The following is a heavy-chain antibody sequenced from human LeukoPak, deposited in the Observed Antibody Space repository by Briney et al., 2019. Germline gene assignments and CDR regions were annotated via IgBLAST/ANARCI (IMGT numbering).Heavy chain of an antibody. D-gene: IGHD2-21*01. CDR1: GYTFSRHG. CDR3: ARLWGSVSGYFDY. V-gene: IGHV3-33*01. J-gene: IGHJ4*02. Sequence: TGGSLRLSCAVSGYTFSRHGIHWVRQAPGKGLEWVAAIWYDGSIKYYADSVKGRFTISRDNSKNMLYLQVDSLRAEGTALYYCARLWGSVSGYFDYWGQGTLVTVSS. CDR2: IWYDGSIK.